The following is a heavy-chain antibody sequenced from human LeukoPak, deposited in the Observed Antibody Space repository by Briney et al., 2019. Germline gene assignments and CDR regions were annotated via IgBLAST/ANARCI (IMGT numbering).Heavy chain of an antibody. CDR1: GDSITSGGYS. D-gene: IGHD1-26*01. J-gene: IGHJ5*02. Sequence: SETLSLTCAVSGDSITSGGYSWTWIRQRPREGLEWIGYIYHGGSAYFNPSLKSRVNISVDRSKNQFSLILNSVTAADTAVYYCARCFSAGQFKWFDPWGQGTLVTVSS. V-gene: IGHV4-30-2*01. CDR2: IYHGGSA. CDR3: ARCFSAGQFKWFDP.